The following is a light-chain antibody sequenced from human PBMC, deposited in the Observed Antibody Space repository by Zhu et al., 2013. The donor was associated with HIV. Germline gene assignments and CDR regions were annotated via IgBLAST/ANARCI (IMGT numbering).Light chain of an antibody. V-gene: IGKV3-11*01. J-gene: IGKJ2*01. Sequence: EIVLTQSPVTLSLSPGERATLSCRASQSVSRYLAWYQQKPGQAPRLLIYDASNRATGIPARFSGSGSGTDFTLTISSLEPEDFAVYYCQQRRNWPPFTFGQGTKLEIK. CDR1: QSVSRY. CDR2: DAS. CDR3: QQRRNWPPFT.